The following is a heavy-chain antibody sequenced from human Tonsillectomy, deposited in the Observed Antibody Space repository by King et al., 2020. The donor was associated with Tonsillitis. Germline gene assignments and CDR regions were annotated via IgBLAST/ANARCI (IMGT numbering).Heavy chain of an antibody. D-gene: IGHD1-26*01. V-gene: IGHV3-48*01. CDR3: ARGLVGRSCFDY. Sequence: VQLVESGGGLVQPGGALRPSCASSGFTLSSHTMNWVRQAPGKWLEWVSASSGSGSSLYYVDSVKGRFTISRDNGKNSLDLQMNSLRAEDTAVYYCARGLVGRSCFDYWGQGTLVTVSS. J-gene: IGHJ4*02. CDR1: GFTLSSHT. CDR2: SSGSGSSL.